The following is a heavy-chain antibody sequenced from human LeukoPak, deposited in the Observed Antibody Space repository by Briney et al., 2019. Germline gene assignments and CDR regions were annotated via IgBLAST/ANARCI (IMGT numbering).Heavy chain of an antibody. CDR2: IKQDGSEK. D-gene: IGHD5-18*01. CDR1: GITFSRHW. Sequence: GGSLRLSCVASGITFSRHWMKWVRQAPGKGLEWVANIKQDGSEKFYLDSVKGRFTISRDNAKNSLYLQMNSLRAEDTAVYYCARAGDTAMVYFFDYWGQGTLVTVSS. CDR3: ARAGDTAMVYFFDY. V-gene: IGHV3-7*04. J-gene: IGHJ4*02.